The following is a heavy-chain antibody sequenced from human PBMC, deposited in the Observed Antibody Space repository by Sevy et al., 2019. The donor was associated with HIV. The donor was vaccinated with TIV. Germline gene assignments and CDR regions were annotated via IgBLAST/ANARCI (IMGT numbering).Heavy chain of an antibody. D-gene: IGHD2-21*02. CDR1: GLTFSSYG. J-gene: IGHJ4*02. Sequence: GGSLRLSCAASGLTFSSYGMHWVRQAPGNGLEWVAVIWYDGSNKYYADSVKGRFTISRDNSKNTLYLQMNSLRAEDTAVYYCAGAYCGGDCYSGKFDYWGQRTMVTVSS. CDR3: AGAYCGGDCYSGKFDY. CDR2: IWYDGSNK. V-gene: IGHV3-33*01.